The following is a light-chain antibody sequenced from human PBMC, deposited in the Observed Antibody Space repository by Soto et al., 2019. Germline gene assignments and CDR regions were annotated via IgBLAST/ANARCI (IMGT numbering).Light chain of an antibody. CDR3: QQYGSSPGIT. CDR1: QSVSSY. CDR2: GAS. V-gene: IGKV3-20*01. Sequence: EIVLTQSPATLSLSHGERATLSCRASQSVSSYLAWYQQKPGQAPRLLIYGASSRATGIPDRFSGSGSGTDFTLTISRLEPEDFAVYYCQQYGSSPGITFGQGTRLEIK. J-gene: IGKJ5*01.